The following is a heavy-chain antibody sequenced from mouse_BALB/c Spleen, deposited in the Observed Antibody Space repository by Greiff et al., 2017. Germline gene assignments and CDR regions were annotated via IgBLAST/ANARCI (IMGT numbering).Heavy chain of an antibody. J-gene: IGHJ1*01. Sequence: LVESGPELVKPGASVKISCKASGYTFTDYYINWVKQKPGQGLEWIGWIYPGSGNTKYNEKFKGKATLTVDTSSSTAYMQLSSLTSEDTAVYFCAIPDYDWYFDVWGAGTTVTVSS. D-gene: IGHD2-4*01. CDR1: GYTFTDYY. CDR2: IYPGSGNT. V-gene: IGHV1-84*02. CDR3: AIPDYDWYFDV.